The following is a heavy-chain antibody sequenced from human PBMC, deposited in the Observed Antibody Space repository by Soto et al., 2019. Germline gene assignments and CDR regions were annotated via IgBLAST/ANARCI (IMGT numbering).Heavy chain of an antibody. J-gene: IGHJ6*02. CDR3: AKKGVVVAALIYYYGMDV. D-gene: IGHD2-15*01. Sequence: QVQLVESGGGVVQPGRSLRLSCAASGFTFSSYGMHWVRQAPGKGLEWVAVISYDGSNKYYADSVKGRFTISRDNSKNTLYLQMNSLRAEDTAVHYCAKKGVVVAALIYYYGMDVWGQGTTVTVSS. V-gene: IGHV3-30*18. CDR1: GFTFSSYG. CDR2: ISYDGSNK.